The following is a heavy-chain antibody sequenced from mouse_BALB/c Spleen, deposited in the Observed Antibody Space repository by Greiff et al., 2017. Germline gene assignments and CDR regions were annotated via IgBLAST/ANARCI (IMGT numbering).Heavy chain of an antibody. V-gene: IGHV3-2*02. J-gene: IGHJ2*01. CDR3: ARGGYYGIDY. CDR1: GYSITSDYA. Sequence: EVQLQQSGPGLVKPSQSLSLTCTVTGYSITSDYAWNWIRQFPGNKLEWMGYISYSGSTSYNPSLKSRISITRDTSKNQFFLQLNSVTTEDTATYYCARGGYYGIDYWGQGTTLTVSS. CDR2: ISYSGST. D-gene: IGHD1-1*01.